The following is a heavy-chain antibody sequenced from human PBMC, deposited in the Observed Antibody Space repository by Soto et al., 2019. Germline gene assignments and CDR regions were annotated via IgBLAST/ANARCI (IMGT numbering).Heavy chain of an antibody. CDR2: IWFDGSKK. V-gene: IGHV3-33*01. CDR3: ARAHSMMILDRFDP. D-gene: IGHD3-16*01. Sequence: GGSLRLSCAASGFKFRNYAIHWVRQAPGKGLEWLAVIWFDGSKKYYADSVKGRFTISRDNSKNMVYLDMNSLTADDSGVFYCARAHSMMILDRFDPWGHGTLVTVS. J-gene: IGHJ5*02. CDR1: GFKFRNYA.